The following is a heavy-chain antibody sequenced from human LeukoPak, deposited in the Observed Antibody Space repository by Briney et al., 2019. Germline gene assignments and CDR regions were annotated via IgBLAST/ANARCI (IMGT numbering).Heavy chain of an antibody. Sequence: SVKVSCKTSGYSFTNYGITWVRQAPGQGLEWMGGIIPIFGTANYAQKFQGRVTITADKSTSTAYMELSSLRSEDTAVYYCARVRESTAGSFDYWGQGTLVTVSS. V-gene: IGHV1-69*06. D-gene: IGHD1-26*01. CDR3: ARVRESTAGSFDY. CDR2: IIPIFGTA. CDR1: GYSFTNYG. J-gene: IGHJ4*02.